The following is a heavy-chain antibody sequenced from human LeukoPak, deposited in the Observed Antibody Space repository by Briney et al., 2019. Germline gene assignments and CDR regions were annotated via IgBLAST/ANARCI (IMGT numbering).Heavy chain of an antibody. V-gene: IGHV3-30*02. CDR2: IRYDGSNK. CDR3: VIRWGYYHYMDV. CDR1: GFTFSSYG. J-gene: IGHJ6*03. D-gene: IGHD3-16*01. Sequence: GGSLRLSCAASGFTFSSYGMHWVRQAPGKGLEWVAFIRYDGSNKYYADSVKGRFTISRDDSKNTLYLQMNSLRAEDTAVYYCVIRWGYYHYMDVWGKGTTVTVSS.